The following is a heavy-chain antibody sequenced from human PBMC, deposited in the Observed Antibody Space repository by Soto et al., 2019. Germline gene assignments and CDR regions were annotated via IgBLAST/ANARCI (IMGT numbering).Heavy chain of an antibody. V-gene: IGHV3-23*01. D-gene: IGHD2-21*02. J-gene: IGHJ4*02. CDR3: AKDQTDVTLFDY. CDR2: ISGRGVDT. Sequence: EVQLLESGGGFEQPGGSLRVSCAASGFSFSSLAMGWVRQAPGKRLEWVSSISGRGVDTLYADSVKGRFTISRDNSRNTLYLQVNSLRAEDTAVYYCAKDQTDVTLFDYWGQGTLVTVSS. CDR1: GFSFSSLA.